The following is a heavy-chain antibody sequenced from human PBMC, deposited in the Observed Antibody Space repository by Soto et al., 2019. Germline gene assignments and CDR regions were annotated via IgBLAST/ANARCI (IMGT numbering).Heavy chain of an antibody. CDR1: GGTFSSYA. V-gene: IGHV1-69*13. CDR2: IIPIFGTA. Sequence: GASVKVSCKASGGTFSSYAISWVRQAPGQGLEWMGGIIPIFGTANYAQKFQGRVTITADESTSTAYMELSSLRSEDTAVYYCARVARTVSAVAIDYWGQGTLVTVSS. J-gene: IGHJ4*02. D-gene: IGHD6-19*01. CDR3: ARVARTVSAVAIDY.